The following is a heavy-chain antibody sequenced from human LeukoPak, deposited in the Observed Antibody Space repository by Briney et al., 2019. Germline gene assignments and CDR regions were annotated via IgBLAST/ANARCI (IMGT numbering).Heavy chain of an antibody. CDR2: INPSGGST. CDR1: GYTFTSYY. V-gene: IGHV1-46*01. CDR3: ARVEGSYGYYYYMDV. J-gene: IGHJ6*03. D-gene: IGHD5-18*01. Sequence: ASVKVSCKASGYTFTSYYMHWVRQAPGQGLEWMGIINPSGGSTSYAQKFQGRVTMTRDTSTSTVYMELSSLRSEDTAVYYCARVEGSYGYYYYMDVWGKGTTVTVSS.